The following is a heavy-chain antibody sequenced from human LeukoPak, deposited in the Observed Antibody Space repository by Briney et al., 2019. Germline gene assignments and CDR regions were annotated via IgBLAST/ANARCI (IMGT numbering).Heavy chain of an antibody. CDR3: ARSQSSKGLLFDY. CDR2: TFYRSKWYN. Sequence: SQTLSLTFAISGDSVSSNSAAWNWIRQSPSGGLEWLGRTFYRSKWYNDYAVSVKSRITINPDTSKNQFSLQLNSVTPEDTAVYYCARSQSSKGLLFDYWGQGTLVTVSS. V-gene: IGHV6-1*01. CDR1: GDSVSSNSAA. J-gene: IGHJ4*02. D-gene: IGHD6-13*01.